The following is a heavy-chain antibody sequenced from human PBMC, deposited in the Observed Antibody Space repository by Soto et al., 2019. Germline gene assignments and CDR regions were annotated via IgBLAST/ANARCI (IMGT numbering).Heavy chain of an antibody. V-gene: IGHV1-18*01. Sequence: ASVKVSCKASGYTFTSYGISWVRQAPGQGLEWMGRISPYNGKTNYAQKFQGRVTITTDKSTSTAYMELSSLRSEDTAVYYCAREAGGPNYYYYYYMDVWGKGTTVTVSS. CDR1: GYTFTSYG. CDR2: ISPYNGKT. CDR3: AREAGGPNYYYYYYMDV. J-gene: IGHJ6*03.